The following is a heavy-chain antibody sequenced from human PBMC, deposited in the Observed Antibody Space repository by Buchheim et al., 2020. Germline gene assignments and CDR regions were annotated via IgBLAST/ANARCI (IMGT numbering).Heavy chain of an antibody. J-gene: IGHJ6*02. CDR3: ARDQFADHVWGTYRYMDV. CDR2: MLYDGSNK. Sequence: QVQLVESGGGVVQPGRSLRLSCAASGFTFSSYGMHWVRQAPGKGLEWVAIMLYDGSNKYYAESVKDRFTISRDISKKTLYLQMNSLRAEDTAVYYCARDQFADHVWGTYRYMDVWGQGTT. D-gene: IGHD3-16*02. CDR1: GFTFSSYG. V-gene: IGHV3-33*05.